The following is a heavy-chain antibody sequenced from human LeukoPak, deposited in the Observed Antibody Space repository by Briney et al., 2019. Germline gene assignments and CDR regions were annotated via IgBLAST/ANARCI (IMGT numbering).Heavy chain of an antibody. Sequence: SETLSLTCAVYGGSFSGYYWSWIRQPPGKGLEWIGEINHSGSTNYNPSLKSRVTISVDTSKNQFSLKLSSVTAADTAVYYCARDENGYSSAFDIWGQGTMVTVSS. V-gene: IGHV4-34*01. J-gene: IGHJ3*02. CDR3: ARDENGYSSAFDI. CDR2: INHSGST. CDR1: GGSFSGYY. D-gene: IGHD5-18*01.